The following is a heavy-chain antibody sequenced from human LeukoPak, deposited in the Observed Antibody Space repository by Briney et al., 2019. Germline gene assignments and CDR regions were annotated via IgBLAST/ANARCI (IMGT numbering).Heavy chain of an antibody. CDR3: ARVGSALWFGELLYYYYGMDV. J-gene: IGHJ6*02. D-gene: IGHD3-10*01. Sequence: ASVTVSCKASGYTFTSYDINWVRQAAGQGLEWMGWMNPNSGNTGYAQKFQGRVTMTRNTSISTAYMELSSLRSEDTAVYYCARVGSALWFGELLYYYYGMDVWGQGTTVTVSS. CDR2: MNPNSGNT. V-gene: IGHV1-8*01. CDR1: GYTFTSYD.